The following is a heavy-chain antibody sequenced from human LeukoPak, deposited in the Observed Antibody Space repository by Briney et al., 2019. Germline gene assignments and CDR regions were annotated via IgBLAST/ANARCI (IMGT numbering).Heavy chain of an antibody. Sequence: GGSLRLSCAASRFTFSSYWMSWVRQAPGKGLEWVANIKQDGSEKYYVDSVKGRFTISRDNAKNSLYLQLNSLRADDTAVYYCARARGGYDFDYWGQGTLVTVSS. CDR1: RFTFSSYW. J-gene: IGHJ4*02. CDR2: IKQDGSEK. V-gene: IGHV3-7*03. CDR3: ARARGGYDFDY. D-gene: IGHD5-12*01.